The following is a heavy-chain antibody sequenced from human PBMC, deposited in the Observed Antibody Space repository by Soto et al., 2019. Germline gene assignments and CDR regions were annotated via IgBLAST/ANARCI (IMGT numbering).Heavy chain of an antibody. CDR2: ISGHGGDI. J-gene: IGHJ4*02. D-gene: IGHD2-15*01. Sequence: EVQLLEFGGGLVRPGGSLRLSCAASGFIFSSYAMHWVRQAPGKGLEWVSGISGHGGDIYYADSVKGRFTISRDTATSTLYLQMDSLRADDTAVYYCAREDGGGPLDFWGQGTLVTVSS. CDR3: AREDGGGPLDF. CDR1: GFIFSSYA. V-gene: IGHV3-23*01.